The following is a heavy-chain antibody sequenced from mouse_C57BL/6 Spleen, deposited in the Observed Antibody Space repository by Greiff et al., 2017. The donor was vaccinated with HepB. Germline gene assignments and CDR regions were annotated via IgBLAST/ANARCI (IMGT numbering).Heavy chain of an antibody. J-gene: IGHJ2*01. D-gene: IGHD1-1*01. CDR1: GYTFTDYE. V-gene: IGHV1-15*01. CDR2: IDPETGGT. CDR3: TLPITTVVATDY. Sequence: QVQLQQSGAELVRPGASVTLSCKASGYTFTDYEMHWVKQTPVHGLEWIGAIDPETGGTAYNQKFKGKAILTADKSSSTAYMELRSLTSEDSAVYYCTLPITTVVATDYWGQGTTLTVSS.